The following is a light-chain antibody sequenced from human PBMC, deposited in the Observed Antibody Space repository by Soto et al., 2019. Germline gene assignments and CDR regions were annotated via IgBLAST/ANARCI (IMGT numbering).Light chain of an antibody. Sequence: QSVLTQPPSASGAPGQRVTISCSGSASNIGRDPVNWYQQVPGTAPKLLIYENNHRPSGVPSRFSGSKSGTSASLVISGLQSEDEAEYFCAGWDGSLKGFVFGTGTKLTVL. CDR2: ENN. CDR3: AGWDGSLKGFV. J-gene: IGLJ1*01. CDR1: ASNIGRDP. V-gene: IGLV1-44*01.